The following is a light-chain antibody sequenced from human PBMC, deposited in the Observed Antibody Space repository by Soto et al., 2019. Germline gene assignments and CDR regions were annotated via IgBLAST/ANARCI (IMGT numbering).Light chain of an antibody. Sequence: PGERATLSCGASHSVTNNYIAWYQQKPGQAPRLLIFGASDRATGIPDRFSGGESGTYFPLTISRLEPEDFAVYYCQQYGNSPRTFGQGTKLEIK. J-gene: IGKJ2*02. CDR3: QQYGNSPRT. CDR2: GAS. CDR1: HSVTNNY. V-gene: IGKV3-20*01.